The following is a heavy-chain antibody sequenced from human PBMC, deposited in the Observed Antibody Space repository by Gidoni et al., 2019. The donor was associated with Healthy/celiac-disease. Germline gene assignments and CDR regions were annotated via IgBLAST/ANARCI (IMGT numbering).Heavy chain of an antibody. CDR1: GSSFTSYW. Sequence: EVQLVQSGAEVKKPGESLKISCKGSGSSFTSYWIGWVRQMPGKGLEWVGIIYPGDSDTRYSPSFQGQVTISADKSISTAYLQWSSLKASDTAMYYCARHGQGFGVDVEMDYWGQGTLGHRLL. D-gene: IGHD3-3*01. J-gene: IGHJ4*02. CDR3: ARHGQGFGVDVEMDY. V-gene: IGHV5-51*01. CDR2: IYPGDSDT.